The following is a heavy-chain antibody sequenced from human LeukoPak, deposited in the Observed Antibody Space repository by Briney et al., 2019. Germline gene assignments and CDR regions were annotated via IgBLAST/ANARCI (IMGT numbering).Heavy chain of an antibody. CDR3: ARGDYYDSSGYPNWFDP. Sequence: GRSLRLSCAASGFTISSHDMHWVRQATGKGLEWVSTINTAGDTYYPGSVKGRFTISRENAKNSLYLQMNSLRAGDTAVYYCARGDYYDSSGYPNWFDPWGQGTLVTVSS. CDR2: INTAGDT. D-gene: IGHD3-22*01. V-gene: IGHV3-13*01. CDR1: GFTISSHD. J-gene: IGHJ5*02.